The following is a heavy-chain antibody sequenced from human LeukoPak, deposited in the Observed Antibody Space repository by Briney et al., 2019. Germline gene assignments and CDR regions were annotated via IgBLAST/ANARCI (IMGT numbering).Heavy chain of an antibody. CDR3: AAYDILTGFDY. Sequence: SVKVSCKASGGTFSDHIIFWVRQAPGQGLESMGGISPLLGASNHTQKFQDRVRITADESASTAYMELSNLRSADFFFNQSAAYDILTGFDYWGQGTLVTVSS. J-gene: IGHJ4*02. CDR1: GGTFSDHI. D-gene: IGHD3-9*01. CDR2: ISPLLGAS. V-gene: IGHV1-69*13.